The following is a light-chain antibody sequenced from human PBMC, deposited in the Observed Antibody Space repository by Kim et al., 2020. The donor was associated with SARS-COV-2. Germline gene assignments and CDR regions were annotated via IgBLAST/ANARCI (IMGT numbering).Light chain of an antibody. CDR2: GNN. V-gene: IGLV1-44*01. CDR3: AVWDDGLTGPA. Sequence: GRRVTIACSGRTPNSGSNTVRWYRTPPATAPQVLIYGNNQRPSGVPDRVSGSKSGTSASLAISGLQSEDEADYYCAVWDDGLTGPAFGGGTQLTVL. J-gene: IGLJ3*02. CDR1: TPNSGSNT.